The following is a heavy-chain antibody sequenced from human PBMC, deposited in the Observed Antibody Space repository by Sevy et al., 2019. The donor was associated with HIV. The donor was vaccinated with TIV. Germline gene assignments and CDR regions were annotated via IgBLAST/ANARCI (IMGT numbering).Heavy chain of an antibody. D-gene: IGHD2-15*01. CDR3: VRGPNCGVGGCQQISPYCLDV. J-gene: IGHJ6*02. Sequence: GGSLRLSCAASGFTFSDHYVDWVRQAPGKGLEWVGRIRNRPNSYTTEYTASVKGRFTISRDDSRNSVNLQMNSLKTQDSAVYYCVRGPNCGVGGCQQISPYCLDVWGQGATVTVSS. V-gene: IGHV3-72*01. CDR1: GFTFSDHY. CDR2: IRNRPNSYTT.